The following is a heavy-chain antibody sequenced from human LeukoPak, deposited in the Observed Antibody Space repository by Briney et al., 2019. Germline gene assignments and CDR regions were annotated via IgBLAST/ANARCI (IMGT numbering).Heavy chain of an antibody. J-gene: IGHJ3*02. CDR1: GGSISSYY. CDR2: IYYSGTT. CDR3: ARHISGATKELSAFDI. D-gene: IGHD1-20*01. V-gene: IGHV4-59*08. Sequence: PSETLSLTCTVSGGSISSYYWSWIRQPPGKGLEWIGYIYYSGTTNYNPSLKSRVTISVDTSKNQFSLKLSSVTAADTAVYYCARHISGATKELSAFDIWGQGTTVNVSS.